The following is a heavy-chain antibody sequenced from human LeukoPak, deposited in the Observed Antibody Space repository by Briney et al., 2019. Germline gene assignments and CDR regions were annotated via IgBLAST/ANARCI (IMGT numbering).Heavy chain of an antibody. CDR1: GLNFDDSA. Sequence: GGSLRLSCVASGLNFDDSAMHWVRQAPGKGLEWVSLISADGGSTFSADSVKGRFSISRDNSEHSLYLQMNSLRSEDTAMYYCAKESGKFDYWGQGTLVAVSS. CDR2: ISADGGST. J-gene: IGHJ4*02. V-gene: IGHV3-43*02. CDR3: AKESGKFDY.